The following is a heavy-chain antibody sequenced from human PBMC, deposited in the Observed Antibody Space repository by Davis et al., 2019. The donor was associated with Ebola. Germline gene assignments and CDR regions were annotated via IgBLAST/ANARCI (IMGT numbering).Heavy chain of an antibody. D-gene: IGHD3-16*01. J-gene: IGHJ4*02. Sequence: GESLKISCKGSGYSFSSYWIGWVRQMPGKGLEWMGIIFPGDSDTRYSPSFQGHVTISADKSITTAFLQWSSLQASDTAIYYCARHAHWKQWGGCWGQGTLVTVSS. CDR1: GYSFSSYW. CDR2: IFPGDSDT. CDR3: ARHAHWKQWGGC. V-gene: IGHV5-51*01.